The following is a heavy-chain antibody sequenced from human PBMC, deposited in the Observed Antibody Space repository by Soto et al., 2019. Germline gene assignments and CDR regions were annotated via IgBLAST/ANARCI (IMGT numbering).Heavy chain of an antibody. CDR1: GFTFGSYG. V-gene: IGHV3-64D*06. CDR3: VKDRSMPVAAVYYFDY. D-gene: IGHD6-19*01. CDR2: ITSNGGST. J-gene: IGHJ4*02. Sequence: PGGSLRLSCSASGFTFGSYGMHWVRQAPRKGLEFVSAITSNGGSTYYADSVKGRFTISRDNSKNTLYLQMSSLRAEDTAVYYCVKDRSMPVAAVYYFDYWGQGTLVTVYS.